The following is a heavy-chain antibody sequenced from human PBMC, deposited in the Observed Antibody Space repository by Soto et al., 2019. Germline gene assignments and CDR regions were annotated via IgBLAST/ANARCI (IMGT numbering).Heavy chain of an antibody. V-gene: IGHV3-23*01. CDR1: GLTFTTYA. D-gene: IGHD2-15*01. CDR2: ITASGRST. CDR3: AEGGPSFYYYGLDD. J-gene: IGHJ6*02. Sequence: RGGSLRLSCAPSGLTFTTYAMTWVRQSPGKGLGWVSTITASGRSTHYADSVEGRFTISSDNSKNTLSLQMDSLRSDDTALYYCAEGGPSFYYYGLDDWGQGTSVTVSS.